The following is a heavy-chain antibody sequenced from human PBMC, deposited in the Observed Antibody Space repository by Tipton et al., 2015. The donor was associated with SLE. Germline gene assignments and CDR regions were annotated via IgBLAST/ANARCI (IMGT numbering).Heavy chain of an antibody. Sequence: QLVQSRVEVKKPGASVKVSCKASGYTFTSYSITWVRQAPGQGLEWLGWISAYNGNTDSAEKFQDRLTMTTDTSTSTAHLELRSLTSDDTAVYYCARDDDSSGYYSLPPDFWGQGTLVTVSS. CDR1: GYTFTSYS. CDR3: ARDDDSSGYYSLPPDF. J-gene: IGHJ4*02. D-gene: IGHD3-22*01. CDR2: ISAYNGNT. V-gene: IGHV1-18*01.